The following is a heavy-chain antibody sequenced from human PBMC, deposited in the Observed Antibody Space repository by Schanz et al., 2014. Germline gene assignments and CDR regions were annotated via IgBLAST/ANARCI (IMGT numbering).Heavy chain of an antibody. CDR3: AKLSSSGRLAGYFDY. CDR2: ITRSGGGT. Sequence: VQLVESGGYLVQPGGSLRLSCSASGFTFSSYAMHWVRQASGKGLEYVSAITRSGGGTYYSDSVKGRFTISRDNSKNTLYLQMNTLRAEDTAIYYCAKLSSSGRLAGYFDYWGQGALVTVSS. J-gene: IGHJ4*02. D-gene: IGHD6-19*01. CDR1: GFTFSSYA. V-gene: IGHV3-64*04.